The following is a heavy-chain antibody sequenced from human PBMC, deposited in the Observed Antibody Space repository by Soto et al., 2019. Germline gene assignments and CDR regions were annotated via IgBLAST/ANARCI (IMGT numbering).Heavy chain of an antibody. CDR3: ASAFLSGPNNWFDP. D-gene: IGHD3-3*01. J-gene: IGHJ5*02. CDR1: GGTFSSYA. V-gene: IGHV1-69*06. CDR2: IIPIFGTA. Sequence: SVKVSCKASGGTFSSYAISWVRQAPGQGLEWMGGIIPIFGTANYAQKFQGRVTITADKSTSTAYMELSSLRSEDTAVYYCASAFLSGPNNWFDPWGQGTLVTSPQ.